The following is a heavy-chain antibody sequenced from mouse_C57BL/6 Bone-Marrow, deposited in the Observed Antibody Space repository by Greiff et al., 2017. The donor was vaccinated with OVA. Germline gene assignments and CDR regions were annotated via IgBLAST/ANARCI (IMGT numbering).Heavy chain of an antibody. D-gene: IGHD1-1*01. Sequence: VMLVESGPGLVAPSQSLSITCTVSGFSLTSYAISWVRQPPGKGLEWLGVIWTGGGTNYNSALKSRLSISKDNSKSQVFLKMNSLQTDDTARYYCARTPYYGSFYAMDYWGQGTSVTVSS. CDR2: IWTGGGT. CDR1: GFSLTSYA. J-gene: IGHJ4*01. V-gene: IGHV2-9-1*01. CDR3: ARTPYYGSFYAMDY.